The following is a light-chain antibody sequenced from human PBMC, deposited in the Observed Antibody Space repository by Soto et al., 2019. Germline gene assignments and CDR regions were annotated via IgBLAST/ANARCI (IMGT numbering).Light chain of an antibody. J-gene: IGKJ1*01. CDR3: QQYGSSGT. Sequence: EIVLTQSPGTLSLSPGERATLSCKTSRSLSTNYLAWYQHRFGQAPRLLIYAASNRATGIPDRFSGSGSGTDFTLTISRLEPEDFAVYYCQQYGSSGTFGQGTKVDIK. V-gene: IGKV3-20*01. CDR1: RSLSTNY. CDR2: AAS.